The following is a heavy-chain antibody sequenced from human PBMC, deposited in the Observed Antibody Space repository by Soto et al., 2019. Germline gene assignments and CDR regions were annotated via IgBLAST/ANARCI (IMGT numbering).Heavy chain of an antibody. D-gene: IGHD3-10*01. V-gene: IGHV1-58*01. CDR3: AAGGITMVRGAPFCMDV. CDR1: GFTFTSSA. CDR2: IVVGSGNT. Sequence: SVKVSCKASGFTFTSSAVQWVRQARGQRLEWIGWIVVGSGNTNYAQKFQERVTITRDMSTSTAYMELSSLRSEDTAVYYCAAGGITMVRGAPFCMDVWGQGTTVTVS. J-gene: IGHJ6*02.